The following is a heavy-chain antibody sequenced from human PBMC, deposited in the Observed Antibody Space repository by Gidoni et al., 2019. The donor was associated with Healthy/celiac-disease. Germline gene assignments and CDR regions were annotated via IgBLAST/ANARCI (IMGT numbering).Heavy chain of an antibody. D-gene: IGHD2-2*01. Sequence: QVQRVQSGAEVTKPGASVKVSCKASGYTCTSYYTHWVRPAPGQGLECMGRINPSGGSTSDAQKCHGRVSMTRDTSTSTAYIVLSSLRSEDTAVYYCARVGRSQMLNYYYYYGMDVWGQGTTVTVSS. CDR2: INPSGGST. CDR1: GYTCTSYY. CDR3: ARVGRSQMLNYYYYYGMDV. J-gene: IGHJ6*02. V-gene: IGHV1-46*01.